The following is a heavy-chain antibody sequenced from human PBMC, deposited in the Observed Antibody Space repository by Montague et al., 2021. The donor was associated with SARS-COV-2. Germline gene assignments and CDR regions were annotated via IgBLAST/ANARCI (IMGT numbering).Heavy chain of an antibody. CDR2: N. J-gene: IGHJ4*01. Sequence: NDYTISVKSRISITPDTSKNQFSLQLKAVTPEDTAVYYCARWIGNYRYFDSWGQGILVTVPS. V-gene: IGHV6-1*01. CDR3: ARWIGNYRYFDS. D-gene: IGHD1-7*01.